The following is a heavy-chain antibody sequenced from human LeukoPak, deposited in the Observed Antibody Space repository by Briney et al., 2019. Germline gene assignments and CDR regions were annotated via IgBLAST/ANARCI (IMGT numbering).Heavy chain of an antibody. Sequence: GESLKISCKTFGYSFANYWIGWVRQMPGKGLEWMGIIFPGDSDTRYSPSFQGQVTISADKSISTAYLQWSSLKASDTAMYYCARTYDSSGYSIEIDYWGQGTLVTVSS. D-gene: IGHD3-22*01. V-gene: IGHV5-51*01. CDR1: GYSFANYW. CDR2: IFPGDSDT. CDR3: ARTYDSSGYSIEIDY. J-gene: IGHJ4*02.